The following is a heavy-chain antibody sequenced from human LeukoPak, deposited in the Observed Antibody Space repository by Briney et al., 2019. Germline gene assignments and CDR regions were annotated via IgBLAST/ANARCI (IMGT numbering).Heavy chain of an antibody. V-gene: IGHV3-53*01. CDR3: ATDRAKFFGDY. D-gene: IGHD3-10*01. CDR1: GFTVSSNY. Sequence: GGSLRLSCAASGFTVSSNYMSWVRQAPGKGLEWVSVVYSSGSTHYADSVKGRFTISRGNSKNTLYLQMNSLRAEDTAVYYCATDRAKFFGDYWGQGTLVTVSS. J-gene: IGHJ4*02. CDR2: VYSSGST.